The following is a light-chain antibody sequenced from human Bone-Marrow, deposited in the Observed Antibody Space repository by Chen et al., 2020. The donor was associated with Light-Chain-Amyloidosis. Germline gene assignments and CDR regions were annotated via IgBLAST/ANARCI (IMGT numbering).Light chain of an antibody. Sequence: SYVLTHPSSVSVAPGQTATIACGGNNIGSTSVHWYQQTPGQAPLLVVYDDSDRPSGIPERLSGSNSGHTATLTISRVEAGDEADYYCQVWDRSSDRPVFGGGTTLTVL. CDR1: NIGSTS. CDR3: QVWDRSSDRPV. CDR2: DDS. J-gene: IGLJ3*02. V-gene: IGLV3-21*02.